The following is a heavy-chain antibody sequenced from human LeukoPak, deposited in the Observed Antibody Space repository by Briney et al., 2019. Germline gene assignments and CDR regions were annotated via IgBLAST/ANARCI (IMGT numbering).Heavy chain of an antibody. CDR3: AGGYSSGGAFDI. CDR1: GFTFSSYS. J-gene: IGHJ3*02. V-gene: IGHV3-21*01. D-gene: IGHD3-22*01. Sequence: GGSLRLSCAASGFTFSSYSMNWVRQAPGKGLEWVSSISSSSSYIYYADSVKGRFTISRDNAKNSLYLQMNSLRAEDTAVYYCAGGYSSGGAFDIWGQGTMVTVSS. CDR2: ISSSSSYI.